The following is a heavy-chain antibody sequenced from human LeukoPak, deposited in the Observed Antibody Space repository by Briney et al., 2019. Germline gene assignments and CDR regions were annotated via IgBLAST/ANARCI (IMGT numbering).Heavy chain of an antibody. V-gene: IGHV3-66*01. J-gene: IGHJ4*02. CDR3: AIGKGSSGYYYELYFDY. Sequence: GGSLRLSCAASGFTVSSNYMSWVRQAPGKGLEWASVIYSGGSTYYADSVKGRFTISRDNSKNTLYLQMNSLRAEDTAVYYCAIGKGSSGYYYELYFDYWGQGTLVTVSS. CDR2: IYSGGST. CDR1: GFTVSSNY. D-gene: IGHD3-22*01.